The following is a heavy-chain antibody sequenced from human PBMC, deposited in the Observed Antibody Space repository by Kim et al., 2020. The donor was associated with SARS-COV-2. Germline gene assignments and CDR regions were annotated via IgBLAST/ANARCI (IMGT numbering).Heavy chain of an antibody. CDR3: AKMQGFFDY. CDR1: GFTFSSNS. V-gene: IGHV3-23*01. Sequence: GGSLRLSCAASGFTFSSNSLSWVRQAPGKGLEWVSAISGAGTTYYADSVKGRFTISRDNVMNTVFLQMNSLRTADTAVDYCAKMQGFFDYWGQGTLVTVSS. CDR2: ISGAGTT. J-gene: IGHJ4*02.